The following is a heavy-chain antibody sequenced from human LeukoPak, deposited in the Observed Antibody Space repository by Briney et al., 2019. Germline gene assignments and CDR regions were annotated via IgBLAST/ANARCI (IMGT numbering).Heavy chain of an antibody. Sequence: SETLSLTCTASGDSISNYYWTWIRQPPGKGLEWIGYIYYSGNTNYNPSLKSRVTISLDTSKNQFSLKLTSVTAADTAIYYCARRKAKTPNYFDYWGQGALVTVSS. CDR1: GDSISNYY. J-gene: IGHJ4*02. V-gene: IGHV4-59*08. CDR3: ARRKAKTPNYFDY. CDR2: IYYSGNT.